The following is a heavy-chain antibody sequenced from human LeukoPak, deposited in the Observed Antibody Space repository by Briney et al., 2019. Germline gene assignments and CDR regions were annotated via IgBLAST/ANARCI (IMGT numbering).Heavy chain of an antibody. V-gene: IGHV3-43D*03. CDR3: AKDAHRSGWSYDAFDI. J-gene: IGHJ3*02. D-gene: IGHD6-19*01. CDR2: ISWDGGST. CDR1: GFTFDDYA. Sequence: GGSLRLSCAASGFTFDDYAMHWVRQAPGEGLEGVSLISWDGGSTYYADSVKGRFTISRDNSKNSLYLQMNSLRAEDTALYYCAKDAHRSGWSYDAFDIWGQGTMVTVSS.